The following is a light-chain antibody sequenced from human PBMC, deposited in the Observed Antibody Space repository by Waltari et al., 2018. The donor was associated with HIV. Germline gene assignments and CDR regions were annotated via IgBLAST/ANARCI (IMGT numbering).Light chain of an antibody. CDR2: AAA. CDR1: PGMKNA. Sequence: DIQMTQSPSSLFSSVGDRVTITCRASPGMKNALAWYQQKPGTAPKLLLFAAARLESGVPSRFSGSGSGTDYPLTINSLQPEDFATYYCQQYYITPWTFGQGTRVEIK. V-gene: IGKV1-NL1*01. J-gene: IGKJ1*01. CDR3: QQYYITPWT.